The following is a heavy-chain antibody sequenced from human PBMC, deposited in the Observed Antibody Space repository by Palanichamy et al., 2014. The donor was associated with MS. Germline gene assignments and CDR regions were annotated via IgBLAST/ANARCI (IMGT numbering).Heavy chain of an antibody. Sequence: QVQLVQSGAEVKEPGASVRVSCKASGYTFSSYGICWARQAPGQGLEWMGWISTYNGNTKYAQKFQDRVTMTTDTSTTTAHMDLRSLRSDDSAVYFCARDIGPVPGDYYYGLDVWGQGTTVTVSS. CDR2: ISTYNGNT. CDR3: ARDIGPVPGDYYYGLDV. V-gene: IGHV1-18*04. D-gene: IGHD3-10*01. J-gene: IGHJ6*02. CDR1: GYTFSSYG.